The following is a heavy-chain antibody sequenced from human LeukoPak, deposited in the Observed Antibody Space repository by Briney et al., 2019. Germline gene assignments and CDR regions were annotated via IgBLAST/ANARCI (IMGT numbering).Heavy chain of an antibody. D-gene: IGHD3-22*01. CDR2: ISSSSSYI. V-gene: IGHV3-21*01. Sequence: GGSLRLSCAASGFTFSSYSMNWVRQAPGKGLEWVSSISSSSSYIYYADSVKGRFTISRDNAKNSLYLQMNSLRAEDTAAYYCARAAINYYDSSGYYPYYFDYWGQGTLVTVSS. CDR3: ARAAINYYDSSGYYPYYFDY. J-gene: IGHJ4*02. CDR1: GFTFSSYS.